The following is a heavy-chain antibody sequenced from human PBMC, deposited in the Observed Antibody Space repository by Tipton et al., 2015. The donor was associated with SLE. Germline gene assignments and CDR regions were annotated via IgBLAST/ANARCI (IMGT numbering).Heavy chain of an antibody. CDR2: MNPNSGNT. Sequence: QLVQSGPEVKKPGASVKVSCKASGYTFTNYDINWVRQATGQGLEWMGWMNPNSGNTGYAQKFKGRVTMTRNTSISTAYMELSSLRSEDTAVYYCASNHDLLRGNAFDIWGQGTMVTVSS. CDR1: GYTFTNYD. J-gene: IGHJ3*02. D-gene: IGHD1-14*01. CDR3: ASNHDLLRGNAFDI. V-gene: IGHV1-8*01.